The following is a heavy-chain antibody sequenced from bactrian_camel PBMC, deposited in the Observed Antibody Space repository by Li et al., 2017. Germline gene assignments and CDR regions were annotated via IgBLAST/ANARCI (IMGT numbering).Heavy chain of an antibody. D-gene: IGHD2*01. CDR1: GGTYSHYRPYC. Sequence: HVQLVESGGGSVQAGGSLRLSSEASGGTYSHYRPYCMAWFRQPPGKSREGVAATDTRGSVTIADSVKGRFSISKDNAKNTVYLQMNSLKPEDTAMYYCVANFGPYCSGPYLERRANFMGQGTQVTVSS. V-gene: IGHV3S53*01. CDR2: TDTRGSV. J-gene: IGHJ4*01.